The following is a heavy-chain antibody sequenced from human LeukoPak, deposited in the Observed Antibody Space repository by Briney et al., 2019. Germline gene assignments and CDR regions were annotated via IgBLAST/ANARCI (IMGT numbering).Heavy chain of an antibody. Sequence: SETLSLTCTVSGGSISSYYWSWIRQPPGKGLEWIGYIYYSGSTNYNPSLKSRVTISVDTSKNQFSLKLSSMTAADTAVYYCARGAGDIVLMVFDYWGQGTLVTVSS. CDR1: GGSISSYY. D-gene: IGHD2-8*01. J-gene: IGHJ4*02. CDR3: ARGAGDIVLMVFDY. CDR2: IYYSGST. V-gene: IGHV4-59*01.